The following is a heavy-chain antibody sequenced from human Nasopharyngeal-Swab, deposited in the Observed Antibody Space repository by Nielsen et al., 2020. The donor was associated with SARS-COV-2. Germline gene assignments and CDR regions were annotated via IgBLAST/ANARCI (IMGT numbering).Heavy chain of an antibody. V-gene: IGHV1-24*01. CDR2: FDPEDGET. Sequence: ASVKVSCKVSGYTLTELSMHWVRQAPGKGLEWMGGFDPEDGETIYAQKFQGRVTMTEDTSTDTAYMELSSLRSEDTAVYYCATGPASIAVAGTSYYYYGMDVWGQRTTVTVSS. J-gene: IGHJ6*02. D-gene: IGHD6-19*01. CDR1: GYTLTELS. CDR3: ATGPASIAVAGTSYYYYGMDV.